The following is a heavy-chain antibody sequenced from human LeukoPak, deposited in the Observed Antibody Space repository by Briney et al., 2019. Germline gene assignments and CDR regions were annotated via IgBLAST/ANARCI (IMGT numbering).Heavy chain of an antibody. CDR1: GFTFSSYA. V-gene: IGHV3-30-3*02. CDR3: AKFPESYGDYWIDY. Sequence: PGGSLRLSCAASGFTFSSYAMHWVRQAPGKGLEWVAVISYDGSNKYYADSVKGRFTISRDNSKNTLYLQMNSLRAEDTAVYYCAKFPESYGDYWIDYWGQGTLVTVSS. CDR2: ISYDGSNK. J-gene: IGHJ4*02. D-gene: IGHD4-17*01.